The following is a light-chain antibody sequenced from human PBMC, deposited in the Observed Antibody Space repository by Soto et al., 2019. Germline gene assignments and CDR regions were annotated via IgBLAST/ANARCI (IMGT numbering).Light chain of an antibody. J-gene: IGKJ5*01. CDR3: REHASI. Sequence: IMMTQSPATQSVSPGERVTLSCRARQSVDINLAWYQQKPGQAPRLLIYDASTRATGIPDRFSGSGSGKDFTLTISRLEPEDFAVYYCREHASIFGQGTRLE. CDR1: QSVDIN. V-gene: IGKV3D-15*01. CDR2: DAS.